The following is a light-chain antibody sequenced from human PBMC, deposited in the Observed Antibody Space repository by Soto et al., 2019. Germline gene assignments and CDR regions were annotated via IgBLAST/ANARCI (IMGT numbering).Light chain of an antibody. CDR3: QQYNTWSLIT. Sequence: EIVMAQSPATLSVSPGDTATLSCRASHSIGSNVGWYQQKPGQAPRLLIYGASTRATGISARFSGSGSGTEFSLTITSLQSEDLAVYYCQQYNTWSLITFGQGTRLEIK. CDR1: HSIGSN. J-gene: IGKJ5*01. V-gene: IGKV3-15*01. CDR2: GAS.